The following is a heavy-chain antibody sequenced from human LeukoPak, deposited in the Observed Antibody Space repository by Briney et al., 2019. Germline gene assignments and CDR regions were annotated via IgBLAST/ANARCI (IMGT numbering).Heavy chain of an antibody. CDR3: ATISSTWYVDY. CDR2: IYSSGST. CDR1: GGSISSSSSY. J-gene: IGHJ4*02. D-gene: IGHD6-13*01. V-gene: IGHV4-39*01. Sequence: SETLSLTCTVSGGSISSSSSYWGWIRQPPGKGQEWIGSIYSSGSTYYNPSLKSRVTTSVDTSKNQFSLKLSSVTAADTAVYYCATISSTWYVDYWGQGTLVTVSS.